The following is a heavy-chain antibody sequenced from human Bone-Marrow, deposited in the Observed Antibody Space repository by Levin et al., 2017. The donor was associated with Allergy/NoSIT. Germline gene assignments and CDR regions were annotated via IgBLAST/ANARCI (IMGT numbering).Heavy chain of an antibody. Sequence: GGSLRLSCAGSGFTFDDYTLHWVRQVPGKGLEWVSLITWDGGTTNYGDSVKGRFTISRDNNKNSLSLQMNNLRTEDTAFYYCAKDRQYSSGWYFQHWGKGTLVTVS. J-gene: IGHJ1*01. CDR2: ITWDGGTT. CDR3: AKDRQYSSGWYFQH. CDR1: GFTFDDYT. D-gene: IGHD6-19*01. V-gene: IGHV3-43*01.